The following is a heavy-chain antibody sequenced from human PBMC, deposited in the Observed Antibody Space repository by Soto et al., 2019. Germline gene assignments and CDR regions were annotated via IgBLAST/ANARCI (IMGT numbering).Heavy chain of an antibody. D-gene: IGHD3-9*01. V-gene: IGHV4-61*05. CDR3: ARGRGEDYDILTGYYTYYLAY. Sequence: SETLSLTCTVSGGSISSSSYYWGWIRQPPGKGLEWIGYAYYSGSTNYNPSLKSRVTISLDTSKNQISLKLNSVTAADTAVYYCARGRGEDYDILTGYYTYYLAYWGQGTPVTVS. CDR2: AYYSGST. CDR1: GGSISSSSYY. J-gene: IGHJ4*02.